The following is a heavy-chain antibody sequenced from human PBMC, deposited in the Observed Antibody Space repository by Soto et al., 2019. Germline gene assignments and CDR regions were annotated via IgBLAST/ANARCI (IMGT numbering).Heavy chain of an antibody. J-gene: IGHJ6*02. CDR2: ISGSGGST. CDR1: GFTFSSYA. V-gene: IGHV3-23*01. D-gene: IGHD6-13*01. Sequence: EVQLLESGGGLEQRGGSLRLSCAASGFTFSSYAMSWVRQAPGKGLEWVSAISGSGGSTYYADSVKGRFTISRDNSKNTLYLQMNSLRAEDTAVYYCAKGLAAAGRPIYGMDVWGQGTTVTVSS. CDR3: AKGLAAAGRPIYGMDV.